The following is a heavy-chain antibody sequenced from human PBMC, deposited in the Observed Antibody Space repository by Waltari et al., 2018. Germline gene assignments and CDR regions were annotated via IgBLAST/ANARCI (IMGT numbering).Heavy chain of an antibody. Sequence: QLQLQESGPGLVKPSETLSLTCTVSGGSISSSSYYWGWIRQPPGKGLEWIGSIYYSGSTYYNPSLKSRVTISVDTSKNQFSLKLSSVTAADTAVYYCARISYYYDSSGYYEYFQHWGQGTLVTVSS. CDR2: IYYSGST. CDR1: GGSISSSSYY. CDR3: ARISYYYDSSGYYEYFQH. V-gene: IGHV4-39*07. J-gene: IGHJ1*01. D-gene: IGHD3-22*01.